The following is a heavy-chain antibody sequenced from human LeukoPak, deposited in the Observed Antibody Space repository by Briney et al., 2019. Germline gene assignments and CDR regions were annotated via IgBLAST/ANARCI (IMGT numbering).Heavy chain of an antibody. CDR2: IYYSGST. CDR1: GGSISSGGYY. CDR3: ARFSDSSGYGFDY. J-gene: IGHJ4*02. Sequence: SETLSLTCTVSGGSISSGGYYWSWIRQHPGKGLEWIGYIYYSGSTYYNPSLKSRVTISVDTSKNQFSLELSSVTAADTAVYYCARFSDSSGYGFDYWGQGTLVTVSS. V-gene: IGHV4-31*03. D-gene: IGHD3-22*01.